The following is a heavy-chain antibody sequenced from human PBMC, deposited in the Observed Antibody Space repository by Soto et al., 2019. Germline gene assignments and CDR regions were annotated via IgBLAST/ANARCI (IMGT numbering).Heavy chain of an antibody. Sequence: GGSLRLSCAASGFTFSSYWMSWVRQAPGKGLEWVANIKKDGSDKFYVGSVKGRFTISRDNAKRLLYLQMNSLRAEDTAVYYCARYNYGPNWFDPWGQGTLVTVSS. CDR2: IKKDGSDK. D-gene: IGHD3-10*01. J-gene: IGHJ5*02. CDR1: GFTFSSYW. V-gene: IGHV3-7*03. CDR3: ARYNYGPNWFDP.